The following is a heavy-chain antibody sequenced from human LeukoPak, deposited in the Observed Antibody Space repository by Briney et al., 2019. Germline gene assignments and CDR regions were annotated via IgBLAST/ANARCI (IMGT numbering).Heavy chain of an antibody. Sequence: GGSLRLSCAASGFTLSYYWMHWVRQAPGKGLVWVSCINGDGSSTNYADSVKGRFTISRDNAKNTLYLEMNSLRAEDTAVYYCTRDPRNKGFDPWGRGTLVTVSS. CDR2: INGDGSST. D-gene: IGHD1/OR15-1a*01. V-gene: IGHV3-74*01. J-gene: IGHJ5*02. CDR3: TRDPRNKGFDP. CDR1: GFTLSYYW.